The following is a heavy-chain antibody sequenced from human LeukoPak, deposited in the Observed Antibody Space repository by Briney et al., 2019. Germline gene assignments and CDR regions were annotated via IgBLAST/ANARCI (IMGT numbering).Heavy chain of an antibody. CDR1: GFTFSSFW. D-gene: IGHD5-24*01. V-gene: IGHV3-7*03. CDR3: AKGPRDGYNYLDY. CDR2: IKQDGSEK. Sequence: PGGSLRLSCAASGFTFSSFWMSWVRQAPGKGLEWVANIKQDGSEKYYVDSVKGRFTISRDNAKNSLYLQMNSLRAEDTALYYCAKGPRDGYNYLDYWGQGTLVTVSS. J-gene: IGHJ4*02.